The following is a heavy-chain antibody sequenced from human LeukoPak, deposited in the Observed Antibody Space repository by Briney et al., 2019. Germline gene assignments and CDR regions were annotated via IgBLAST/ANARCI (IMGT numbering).Heavy chain of an antibody. V-gene: IGHV4-61*02. CDR3: ARGGYYYYMDV. CDR1: GGSISSGSYY. J-gene: IGHJ6*03. CDR2: IYTSGST. Sequence: SETLSLTCTVSGGSISSGSYYWSWIRQPAGKGLEWIGRIYTSGSTNYNPSLKSRLTISVDTSKNQFSLKLSSVTAADTAVYYCARGGYYYYMDVWGKGTTVTVSS.